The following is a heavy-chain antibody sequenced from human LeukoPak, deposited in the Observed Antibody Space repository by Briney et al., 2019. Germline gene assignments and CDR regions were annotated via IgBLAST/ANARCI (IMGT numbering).Heavy chain of an antibody. V-gene: IGHV4-59*01. D-gene: IGHD5-18*01. CDR1: GGSISSYY. Sequence: SETLSLTCTVSGGSISSYYWSWIRQPPGKGLEWIGYIYYSGSTNYNPSLKSRVTISVDTSKNQFSLKLSSVTAADTAVYYCARGRRDTGNWFDPWGQGTLVTVSS. J-gene: IGHJ5*02. CDR2: IYYSGST. CDR3: ARGRRDTGNWFDP.